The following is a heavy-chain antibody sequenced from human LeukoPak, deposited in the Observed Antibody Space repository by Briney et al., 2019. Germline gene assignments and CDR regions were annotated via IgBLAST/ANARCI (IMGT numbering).Heavy chain of an antibody. D-gene: IGHD6-6*01. CDR1: GFIFGSYA. CDR3: TRDKSASSPREWFDP. V-gene: IGHV3-23*01. J-gene: IGHJ5*02. Sequence: GGSLRLSCAASGFIFGSYAMSWVRQGPEKGLEWVSTISPSGSATYYADSVKGRFTISRDNSKTTLYLQMNGLRDEDTALYHCTRDKSASSPREWFDPWGQGTVVTVS. CDR2: ISPSGSAT.